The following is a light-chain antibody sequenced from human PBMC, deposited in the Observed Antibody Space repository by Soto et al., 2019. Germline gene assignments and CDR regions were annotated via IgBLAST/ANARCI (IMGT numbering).Light chain of an antibody. J-gene: IGKJ5*01. CDR1: QSVSSSY. Sequence: EIVLTQSPGTLSLSPGERGTLSCRASQSVSSSYLAWYQQKPGQAPRLLIYGASSRATGIPDRFSGSGSGTDFTLTISRLEPEDFAVYYCQQCGRSPITFGQGTRLEI. CDR2: GAS. V-gene: IGKV3-20*01. CDR3: QQCGRSPIT.